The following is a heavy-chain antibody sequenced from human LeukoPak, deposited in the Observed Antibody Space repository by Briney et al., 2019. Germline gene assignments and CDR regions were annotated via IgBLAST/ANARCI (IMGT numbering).Heavy chain of an antibody. J-gene: IGHJ4*02. CDR3: ARGSTTEIGWNY. CDR1: GFTFSNYA. Sequence: TGGSLRLSCAASGFTFSNYAMSWVRQAPGRGLEWVSSISSRSDYIYYADSVKGRFTISRDNAKNSLFLQMNSLRAEDTAVYYCARGSTTEIGWNYWGQGTLVTVSS. D-gene: IGHD1-14*01. CDR2: ISSRSDYI. V-gene: IGHV3-21*01.